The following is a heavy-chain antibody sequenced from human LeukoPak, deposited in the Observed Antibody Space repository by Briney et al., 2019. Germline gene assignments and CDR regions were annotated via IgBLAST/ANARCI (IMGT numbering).Heavy chain of an antibody. Sequence: RGSLRLSCAASGFTFSSYSMNWVRQAPGKGLEWVSSISSSSSYIYYADSVKGRFTISRDNAKNSLYLQMNSLRAEDTAVYYCARAMGGSSSESDAFDIWGQGTMVTVSS. J-gene: IGHJ3*02. CDR3: ARAMGGSSSESDAFDI. CDR2: ISSSSSYI. D-gene: IGHD6-6*01. CDR1: GFTFSSYS. V-gene: IGHV3-21*01.